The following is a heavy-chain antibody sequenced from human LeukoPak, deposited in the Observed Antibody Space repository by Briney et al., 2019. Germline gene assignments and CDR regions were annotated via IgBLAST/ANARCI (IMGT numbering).Heavy chain of an antibody. CDR3: AKDGIAAAGNNPYYYYYMDV. D-gene: IGHD6-13*01. V-gene: IGHV3-43D*03. J-gene: IGHJ6*03. Sequence: GGSLRLSCAASGFTFDDYAMHWVRQAPGKGLEWVSLISWDGGSTYYADSVKGRFTISRDNSKNSLYLQMNSLRAEYTALYYCAKDGIAAAGNNPYYYYYMDVWAKGPRSPSP. CDR2: ISWDGGST. CDR1: GFTFDDYA.